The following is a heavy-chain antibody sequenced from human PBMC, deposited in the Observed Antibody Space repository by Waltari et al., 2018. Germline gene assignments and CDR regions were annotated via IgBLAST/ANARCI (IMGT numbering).Heavy chain of an antibody. CDR3: ARDGAARTSLYYYYYYMDV. CDR1: GGSFSGYY. V-gene: IGHV4-34*01. Sequence: QVQLQQWGAGLLKPSETLSLTCAVYGGSFSGYYWSWIRQPPGKGLAWIGEINHSGSTNYNPSLKSRVTISVDTSKNQFSLKLISVTAADTAVYYCARDGAARTSLYYYYYYMDVWGKGTTVTVSS. D-gene: IGHD6-6*01. J-gene: IGHJ6*03. CDR2: INHSGST.